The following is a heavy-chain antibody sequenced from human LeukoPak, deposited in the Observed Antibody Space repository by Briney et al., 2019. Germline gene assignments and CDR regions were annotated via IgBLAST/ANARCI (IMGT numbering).Heavy chain of an antibody. D-gene: IGHD6-13*01. V-gene: IGHV1-69*05. CDR1: GGTFSSYA. Sequence: EASVKVSCKASGGTFSSYAISWVRQAPGQGLEWMGGIIPIFGTANYAQKFQGRVTITTDESTSTAYMELSSLRSEDTAVYYCARAPLNRGSSWYGYMYFQHWGQGTLVTVSS. CDR2: IIPIFGTA. CDR3: ARAPLNRGSSWYGYMYFQH. J-gene: IGHJ1*01.